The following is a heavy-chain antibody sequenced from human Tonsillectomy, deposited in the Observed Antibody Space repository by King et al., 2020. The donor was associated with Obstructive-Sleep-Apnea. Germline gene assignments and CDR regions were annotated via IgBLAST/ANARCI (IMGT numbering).Heavy chain of an antibody. CDR2: MNPNSGNR. V-gene: IGHV1-8*01. D-gene: IGHD6-13*01. J-gene: IGHJ4*02. Sequence: QLVQSGAEVKKPGASVKVSCKASGYTYTNYDINWVRQATGQGLEWMGWMNPNSGNRGYAQKFQGRVTMTRNTSINTAYMELSSLRSEDTAVYYCARGYVRQQLVLNYWGQGTLVTVSS. CDR1: GYTYTNYD. CDR3: ARGYVRQQLVLNY.